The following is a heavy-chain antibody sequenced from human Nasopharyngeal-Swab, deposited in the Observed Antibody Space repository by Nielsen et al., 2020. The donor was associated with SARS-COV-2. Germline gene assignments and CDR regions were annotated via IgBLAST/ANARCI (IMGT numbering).Heavy chain of an antibody. CDR1: GDTFSSSA. CDR3: ARAHPRSCTDGVCFRSQVYNWFDP. V-gene: IGHV1-69*06. D-gene: IGHD2-8*01. CDR2: IIPMFGTA. J-gene: IGHJ5*02. Sequence: SVKVSCKASGDTFSSSAVTWVRQAPGQGLEWMGGIIPMFGTADYAQEFRGRVTITADRSTSTAYMEMNSLRSEDTAVYYCARAHPRSCTDGVCFRSQVYNWFDPWGQGTLVTVSS.